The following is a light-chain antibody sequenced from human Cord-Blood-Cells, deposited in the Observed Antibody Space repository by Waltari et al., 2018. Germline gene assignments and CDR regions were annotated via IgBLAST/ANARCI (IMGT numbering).Light chain of an antibody. V-gene: IGLV2-14*01. CDR3: SSYTSSSTLVV. CDR2: EVS. CDR1: HSAVGGSNY. J-gene: IGLJ1*01. Sequence: QSALTQPASVSGSPGPSITISCTGTHSAVGGSNYVPWYQQHPGKAPKLLIYEVSKRPSGVSNRFSGSKSGNTASLTISGLQAEDEADYYCSSYTSSSTLVVFGTGTKVTVL.